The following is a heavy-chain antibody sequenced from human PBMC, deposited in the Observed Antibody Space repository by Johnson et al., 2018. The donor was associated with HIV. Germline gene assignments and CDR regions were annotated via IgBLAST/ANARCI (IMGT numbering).Heavy chain of an antibody. J-gene: IGHJ3*02. CDR3: ARGGTESVGYHPAAHFLSAFDI. D-gene: IGHD1-7*01. CDR2: VYRGGST. CDR1: GFTVSSNY. V-gene: IGHV3-66*02. Sequence: MLLVESGGGLVQPGGSLRLSCAASGFTVSSNYMSWVRQAPGKGQEWVSVVYRGGSTYYADSVKGRFTVSRDNSKNTLYLQMNSLRVEDTAIYYCARGGTESVGYHPAAHFLSAFDIWGQGTMVTVSS.